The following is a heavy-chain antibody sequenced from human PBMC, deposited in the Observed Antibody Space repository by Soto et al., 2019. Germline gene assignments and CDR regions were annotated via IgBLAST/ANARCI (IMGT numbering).Heavy chain of an antibody. Sequence: SETLSLTCAVYGGSFSGYYWSWIRQPPGKGLEWIGEINHSGSTNYNPSLKSRVTISVDTSKNQFSLKLSSVTAADTAVYYCARDVEGTVTSHYCDYWGQGTLVTVSS. CDR3: ARDVEGTVTSHYCDY. J-gene: IGHJ4*02. CDR1: GGSFSGYY. V-gene: IGHV4-34*01. D-gene: IGHD4-4*01. CDR2: INHSGST.